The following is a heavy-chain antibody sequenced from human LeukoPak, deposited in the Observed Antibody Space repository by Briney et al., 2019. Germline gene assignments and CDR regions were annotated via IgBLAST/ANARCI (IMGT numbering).Heavy chain of an antibody. D-gene: IGHD3-10*01. CDR1: GFTFSSYG. Sequence: GGSLRLSCAASGFTFSSYGMHWVRQAPGKGLEWVAFIRYDGSNKYYADSVKGRFTISRDNSKNTLYLQMNSLRAEDTAVYYCAKVRNLGYYGSGSLGYWGQGTLVTVSS. CDR3: AKVRNLGYYGSGSLGY. J-gene: IGHJ4*02. V-gene: IGHV3-30*02. CDR2: IRYDGSNK.